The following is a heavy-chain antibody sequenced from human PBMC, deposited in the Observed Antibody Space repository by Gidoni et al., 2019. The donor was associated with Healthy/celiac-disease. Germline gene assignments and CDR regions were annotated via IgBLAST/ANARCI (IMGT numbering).Heavy chain of an antibody. J-gene: IGHJ4*02. Sequence: EVQLVESGGGLVQPGRSLRLSCAASGFTFDDYAMHWVRQAPGKGLEWVSGISWNSGSIGYADSVKGQFTISRDNAKNSLYLQMNSLRAEDTALYYCAKGYDMISYFDYWGQGTLVTVSS. V-gene: IGHV3-9*01. CDR1: GFTFDDYA. D-gene: IGHD3-9*01. CDR3: AKGYDMISYFDY. CDR2: ISWNSGSI.